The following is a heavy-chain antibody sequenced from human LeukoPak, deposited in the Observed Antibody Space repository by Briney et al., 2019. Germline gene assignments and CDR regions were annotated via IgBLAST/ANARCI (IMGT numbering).Heavy chain of an antibody. V-gene: IGHV4-59*01. Sequence: SETLSLTCTVSGGSISNYFWSWIRQPPGKGLEWIGFIHHSGTKYSPSLKSRVTISLETSKNQFSLKVNSVTAADTAVYYCARDLERDVIGGFVPWGQGTLVTVSS. J-gene: IGHJ5*02. CDR2: IHHSGT. CDR3: ARDLERDVIGGFVP. D-gene: IGHD2-15*01. CDR1: GGSISNYF.